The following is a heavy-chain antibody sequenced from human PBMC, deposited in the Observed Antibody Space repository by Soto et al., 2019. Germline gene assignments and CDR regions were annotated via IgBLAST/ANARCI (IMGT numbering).Heavy chain of an antibody. D-gene: IGHD3-10*01. J-gene: IGHJ5*02. CDR1: GFTFSSYS. CDR3: ARDQTPITMVRGQILDKGNWFDP. Sequence: SGGSLRLSCAASGFTFSSYSMNWVRQAPGKGLEWVSSISSSSSYIYYADSVKGRFTISRDNAKNSLYLQMNSLRAEDTAVYYCARDQTPITMVRGQILDKGNWFDPWGQGTLVTVSS. CDR2: ISSSSSYI. V-gene: IGHV3-21*01.